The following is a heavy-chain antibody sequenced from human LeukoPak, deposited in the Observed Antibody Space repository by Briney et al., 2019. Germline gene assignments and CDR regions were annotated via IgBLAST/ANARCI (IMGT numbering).Heavy chain of an antibody. Sequence: SETLSLTCTVSGDSISSSNYYWGWIRQPPGKGLEWFGSIYYSGSTYYNPSLKSRVTISVDTSRNQFSLKLSSVTAADTAVYYCARRRGALDYWGQGTLVTVSS. J-gene: IGHJ4*02. CDR1: GDSISSSNYY. D-gene: IGHD1-26*01. V-gene: IGHV4-39*01. CDR2: IYYSGST. CDR3: ARRRGALDY.